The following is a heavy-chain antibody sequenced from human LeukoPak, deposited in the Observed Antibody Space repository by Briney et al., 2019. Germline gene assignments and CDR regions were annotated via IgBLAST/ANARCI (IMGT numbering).Heavy chain of an antibody. CDR2: ISWNSGSI. D-gene: IGHD2-21*02. J-gene: IGHJ4*02. V-gene: IGHV3-9*01. CDR3: AKDIRVVVTSYFDY. Sequence: GRSLRLSCAASGFTFDDYAMHWVRQAPGKGLEWVSGISWNSGSIGYADSVKGRFTISRDNAKNSLYLQMNSLRAEDTALYYCAKDIRVVVTSYFDYWGQGTLVTVSS. CDR1: GFTFDDYA.